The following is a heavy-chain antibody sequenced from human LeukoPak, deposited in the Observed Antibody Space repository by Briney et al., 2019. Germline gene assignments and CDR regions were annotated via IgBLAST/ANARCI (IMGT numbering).Heavy chain of an antibody. D-gene: IGHD6-13*01. CDR1: GGSFSGYY. CDR2: INHSGST. J-gene: IGHJ6*02. Sequence: SETLSLTCAVYGGSFSGYYWSWIRQPPGKGLEWIGEINHSGSTNYNPSLKSRVTISVDTSKNQFSLKLSSVTAADTAVYYCAREGVWRQQLVDYYYGMDVWGQGTTVTVSS. CDR3: AREGVWRQQLVDYYYGMDV. V-gene: IGHV4-34*01.